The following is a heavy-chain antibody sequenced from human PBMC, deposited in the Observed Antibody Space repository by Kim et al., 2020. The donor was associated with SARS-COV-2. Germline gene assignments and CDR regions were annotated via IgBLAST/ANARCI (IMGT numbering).Heavy chain of an antibody. CDR3: ATLEVYSSGDY. CDR2: ISSSGSTI. Sequence: GGSLRLSCAASGFTFSSYEMNWVRQAPGKGLEWVSYISSSGSTIYYADSVKGRFTISRDNAKNSLYLQMNSLRAEDTAVYYCATLEVYSSGDYWGQGTLVTVSS. V-gene: IGHV3-48*03. J-gene: IGHJ4*02. CDR1: GFTFSSYE. D-gene: IGHD6-19*01.